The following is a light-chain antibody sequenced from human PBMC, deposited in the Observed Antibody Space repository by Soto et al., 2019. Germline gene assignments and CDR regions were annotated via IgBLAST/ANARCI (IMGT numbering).Light chain of an antibody. CDR2: GAS. V-gene: IGKV3-15*01. CDR3: QQYYHWPRT. CDR1: RTASNR. Sequence: EILMTQSPDTLSVSPGERVTLSCRASRTASNRLAWYQHKPGQAPRLLISGASTGATGIPPRFRGSGSGTEFTLTVDTLQSEDIAIYYCQQYYHWPRTFGQGTKVDIK. J-gene: IGKJ1*01.